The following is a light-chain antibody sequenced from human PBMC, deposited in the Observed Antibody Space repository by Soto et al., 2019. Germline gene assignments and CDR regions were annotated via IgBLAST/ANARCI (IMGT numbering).Light chain of an antibody. CDR2: KAS. CDR3: QQYNSYPLT. J-gene: IGKJ4*01. Sequence: DIQMTQSPSTLSASVGDRVTITCRASQSISNWLAWYQQKPGKAPKLLIYKASNLESGGPSRFSGSGSGTEFTLTISCLQPDDFTTYYCQQYNSYPLTFGGGTKVEIK. CDR1: QSISNW. V-gene: IGKV1-5*03.